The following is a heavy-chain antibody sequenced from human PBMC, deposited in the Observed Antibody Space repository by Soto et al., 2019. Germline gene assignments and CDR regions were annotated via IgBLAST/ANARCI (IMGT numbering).Heavy chain of an antibody. CDR3: ARGPDDSDVPRWDH. J-gene: IGHJ4*02. CDR1: GYNFNQYY. D-gene: IGHD4-17*01. Sequence: QVQLVQSGPEVRKPGASVRLSCATSGYNFNQYYIHWVRQAPGQGLEWMGIINLRGGTTEYAHKFRGRVTVTGDPSTRTAYMELSSLRSEDTAVYFCARGPDDSDVPRWDHWGQGTLITVSS. CDR2: INLRGGTT. V-gene: IGHV1-46*02.